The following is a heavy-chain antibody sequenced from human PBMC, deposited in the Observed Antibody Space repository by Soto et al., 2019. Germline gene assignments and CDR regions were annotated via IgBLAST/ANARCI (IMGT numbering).Heavy chain of an antibody. V-gene: IGHV3-66*01. Sequence: GGSLRLSCAASGFTVSSNYMSWVRQAPGKGLEWVSVIYSGGSTYYADSVKGRFTISRDNSKNTLYLQMNSLRAEDTAVYYCAKGYNSGWSFFDYWGQGTLVTVSS. CDR2: IYSGGST. J-gene: IGHJ4*02. D-gene: IGHD6-19*01. CDR1: GFTVSSNY. CDR3: AKGYNSGWSFFDY.